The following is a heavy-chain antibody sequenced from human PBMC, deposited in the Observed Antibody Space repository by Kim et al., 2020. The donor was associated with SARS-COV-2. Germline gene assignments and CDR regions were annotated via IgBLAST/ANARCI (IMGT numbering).Heavy chain of an antibody. J-gene: IGHJ6*02. D-gene: IGHD3-10*01. CDR2: ISWNSGSI. Sequence: GGSLRLSCAASGFTFDDYAMHWVRQAPGKGLEWVSGISWNSGSIGYADSVKGRFTTSRDNAKNSLYLQMNSLRAEDTALYYCAKDIFPHYYGSGSYEYYYYGMDVWGQGTTVTVSS. CDR3: AKDIFPHYYGSGSYEYYYYGMDV. CDR1: GFTFDDYA. V-gene: IGHV3-9*01.